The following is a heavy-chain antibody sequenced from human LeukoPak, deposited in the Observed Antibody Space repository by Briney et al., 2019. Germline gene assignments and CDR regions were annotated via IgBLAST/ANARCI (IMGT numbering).Heavy chain of an antibody. Sequence: GESLRLSCSASGFTFSNFAMQWVRQAPDRGLEWVAFVGYDGSNTYYADSVKGRFSISRDNSKNTLYPQVNNLRTEDTAVYYVIPHNSDWFDPWGEGSLVTVS. CDR1: GFTFSNFA. J-gene: IGHJ5*02. CDR3: IPHNSDWFDP. D-gene: IGHD2/OR15-2a*01. CDR2: VGYDGSNT. V-gene: IGHV3-30*02.